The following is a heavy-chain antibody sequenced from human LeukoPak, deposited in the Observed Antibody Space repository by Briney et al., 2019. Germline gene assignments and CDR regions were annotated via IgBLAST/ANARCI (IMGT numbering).Heavy chain of an antibody. V-gene: IGHV4-34*01. D-gene: IGHD3-10*01. J-gene: IGHJ5*02. CDR1: GGSLSGYY. CDR3: ATSGGPINWFDP. Sequence: SETLSLTCAVYGGSLSGYYWGWIRQPPGKGLQWIGEVNHSGSTNYNPSLKSRVTISVDTSKNQLSLKLSSVTAADTAVYYCATSGGPINWFDPWGQGTLVTVSS. CDR2: VNHSGST.